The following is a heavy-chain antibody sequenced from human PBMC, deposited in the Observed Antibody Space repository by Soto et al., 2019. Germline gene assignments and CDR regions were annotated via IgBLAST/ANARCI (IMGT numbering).Heavy chain of an antibody. V-gene: IGHV1-18*01. CDR2: ISAHNGNT. CDR3: ARGRYGDH. Sequence: QVHLVQSGAEVKKPGASVKVSCKGSGYTFTSYGITWVRQAPGQGLEWMGWISAHNGNTEYAQKLQGRVTVTRDTSTSTAYKELRSLRSDDAAVYYCARGRYGDHWGQGALVTVSS. D-gene: IGHD1-1*01. CDR1: GYTFTSYG. J-gene: IGHJ4*02.